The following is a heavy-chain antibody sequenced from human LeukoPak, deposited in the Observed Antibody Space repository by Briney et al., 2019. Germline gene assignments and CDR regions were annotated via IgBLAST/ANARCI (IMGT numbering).Heavy chain of an antibody. V-gene: IGHV4-61*02. D-gene: IGHD3-10*01. CDR2: IYSNGAT. Sequence: SETLSLTCTVSRGSISSGSYYWRWLRQPAEKGLEWIGRIYSNGATNHNPSLKSRATISVDTSKNHFSLKLSSVTAADTAVYYCARGRGRDVSFYYGMDVWGQGTTVTVSS. CDR1: RGSISSGSYY. J-gene: IGHJ6*02. CDR3: ARGRGRDVSFYYGMDV.